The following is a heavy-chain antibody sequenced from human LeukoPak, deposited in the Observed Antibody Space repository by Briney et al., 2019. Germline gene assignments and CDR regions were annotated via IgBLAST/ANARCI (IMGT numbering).Heavy chain of an antibody. CDR2: ISGSGGST. CDR1: GFTFSSYA. J-gene: IGHJ3*02. CDR3: AKDLMTTVTTSLDDAFGI. Sequence: GRSLRLSCAASGFTFSSYAMSWVRQAPGKGLEWVSAISGSGGSTYYADSVKGRFTISRDNSKNTLYLQMNSLRAEDTAVYYCAKDLMTTVTTSLDDAFGIWGQGTMVTVSS. V-gene: IGHV3-23*01. D-gene: IGHD4-17*01.